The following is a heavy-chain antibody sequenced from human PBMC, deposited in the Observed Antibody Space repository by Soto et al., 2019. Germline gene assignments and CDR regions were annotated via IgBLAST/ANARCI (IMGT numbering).Heavy chain of an antibody. J-gene: IGHJ4*02. V-gene: IGHV1-69*02. CDR1: GGTFRNYP. CDR3: ARGPLVVLNYFES. Sequence: QVQLVQSGTEVKKPGSSVKVSCKASGGTFRNYPINWVRQAPGQGLEWMGSIFPLTDIPDYAQNFQARLTISADKSTSKAYMVLSSLTSDDTAMYFCARGPLVVLNYFESWGQGTLVTVSS. CDR2: IFPLTDIP.